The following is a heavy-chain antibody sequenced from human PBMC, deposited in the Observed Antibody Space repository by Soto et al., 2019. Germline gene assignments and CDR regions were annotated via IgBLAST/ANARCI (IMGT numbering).Heavy chain of an antibody. J-gene: IGHJ4*02. CDR2: INHSGST. V-gene: IGHV4-34*01. CDR3: ARGPGFSGSYVDY. Sequence: SETLSLTCAVYGGSFSGYYWSWIRQPPGKGLEWIGEINHSGSTNYNPSLKSRVTISVDTSKNQFSLKLSSVTAADTAVYYCARGPGFSGSYVDYWGQGTLVTVSS. CDR1: GGSFSGYY. D-gene: IGHD1-26*01.